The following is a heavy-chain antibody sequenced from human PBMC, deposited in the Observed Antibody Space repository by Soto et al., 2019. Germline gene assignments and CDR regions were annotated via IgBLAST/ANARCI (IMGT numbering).Heavy chain of an antibody. CDR2: IYYSGST. CDR3: ARDSVEMATMRYFDY. J-gene: IGHJ4*02. V-gene: IGHV4-31*03. Sequence: SETLSLTCTVSGGSISSGGYYWSWIRQHPGKGLEWIGYIYYSGSTYYNPSLKSRVTISVDTSKNQFSLKLSSVTAVDTAVYYCARDSVEMATMRYFDYWGQGTLVTVSS. D-gene: IGHD5-12*01. CDR1: GGSISSGGYY.